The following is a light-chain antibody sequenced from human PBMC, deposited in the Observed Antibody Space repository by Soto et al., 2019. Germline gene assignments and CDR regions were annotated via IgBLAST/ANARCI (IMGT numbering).Light chain of an antibody. V-gene: IGLV2-14*01. Sequence: QSALTQPASVSGSPGQSITISCTETSSDVGGYNYVSWYQQHPGKAPKLMIYEVSNRPLGVSNRFSGSKSGNTASLTISGLQAEDEADYYCSSYTSSSTLVFGGGTKLTVL. CDR1: SSDVGGYNY. CDR3: SSYTSSSTLV. CDR2: EVS. J-gene: IGLJ2*01.